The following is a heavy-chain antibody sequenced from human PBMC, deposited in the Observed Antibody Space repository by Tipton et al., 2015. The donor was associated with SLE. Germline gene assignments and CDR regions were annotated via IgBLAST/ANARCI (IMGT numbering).Heavy chain of an antibody. J-gene: IGHJ3*02. D-gene: IGHD2-15*01. CDR1: GGSISSYY. V-gene: IGHV4-4*07. Sequence: TLSLTCIVSGGSISSYYWGWIRQPAGKGLEWIGRMYISGNTNYNPSLKSRVTMSVDTSKNQFSLKLSSVTAADTAVYYCARGDRGAFDIWGQGTMVTVSS. CDR2: MYISGNT. CDR3: ARGDRGAFDI.